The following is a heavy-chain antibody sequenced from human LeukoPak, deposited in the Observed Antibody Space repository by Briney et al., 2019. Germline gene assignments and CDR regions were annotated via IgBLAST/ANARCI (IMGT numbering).Heavy chain of an antibody. D-gene: IGHD1-26*01. CDR2: IKQDESEI. CDR1: GFTFSGCW. J-gene: IGHJ4*02. Sequence: GGSLRLSCATSGFTFSGCWMSWVRQTPEKGLEWVANIKQDESEIYYVDSVKGRFTISRDNAKSSLYLQMNSLRTDDTAVYYCARDKIVGPTTLDYWGQGTLVTVSS. CDR3: ARDKIVGPTTLDY. V-gene: IGHV3-7*01.